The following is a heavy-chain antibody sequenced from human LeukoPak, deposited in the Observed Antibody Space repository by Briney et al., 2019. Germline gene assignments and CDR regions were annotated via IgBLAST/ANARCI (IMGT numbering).Heavy chain of an antibody. Sequence: ASVKVSCKASGYAFTSYSMNWVRQAPGQGLEWMGVINPSGGSTSYAQKFQGRVTMTRDTSTSTVYMELSSLRSVDTAVYYCARDRDGYNVFDSWGQGTLVTVSS. CDR3: ARDRDGYNVFDS. V-gene: IGHV1-46*01. CDR2: INPSGGST. J-gene: IGHJ4*02. D-gene: IGHD5-24*01. CDR1: GYAFTSYS.